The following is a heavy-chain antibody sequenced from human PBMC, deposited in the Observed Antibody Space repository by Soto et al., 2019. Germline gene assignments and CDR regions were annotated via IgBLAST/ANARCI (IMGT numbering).Heavy chain of an antibody. CDR2: ISGSGGTT. V-gene: IGHV3-23*01. Sequence: EVHLLDSGGGLVQPGGSLKLSCVASGFIFDTYAMSWVRQAPGKGLEWVSAISGSGGTTYYADSVKGRLTISRDNSKNIVYLQLNSLRVEDTAVYYCAKGRGRFKSGVQKTFDSWCQGTLVTVSS. D-gene: IGHD2-8*01. CDR1: GFIFDTYA. CDR3: AKGRGRFKSGVQKTFDS. J-gene: IGHJ4*02.